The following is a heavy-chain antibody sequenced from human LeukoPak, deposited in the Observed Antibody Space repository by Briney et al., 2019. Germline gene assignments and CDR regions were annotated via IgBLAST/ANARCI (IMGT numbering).Heavy chain of an antibody. CDR1: GGIFANYA. CDR3: AKGHDDFRQFDF. CDR2: IIPIFGSG. D-gene: IGHD3-3*01. J-gene: IGHJ4*02. V-gene: IGHV1-69*13. Sequence: SVKVSCKASGGIFANYAISWVRQAPGQGLEWMGGIIPIFGSGHSAQKFQGRLTITADESTRTTYMELSSLRSEDTAVYYCAKGHDDFRQFDFWGQGTLVIVSS.